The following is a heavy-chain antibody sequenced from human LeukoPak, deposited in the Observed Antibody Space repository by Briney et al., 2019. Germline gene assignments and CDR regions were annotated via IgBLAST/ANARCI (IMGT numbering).Heavy chain of an antibody. CDR2: MNPNSGNT. CDR1: GHTFTSYD. J-gene: IGHJ5*02. D-gene: IGHD3-3*01. CDR3: VVEAFGWFDP. V-gene: IGHV1-8*03. Sequence: ASVKVSCKASGHTFTSYDINWVRQATGQGLEWMGWMNPNSGNTGYAQKFQGRVTITRSTSISTAYMELSSLRSEDTAVYYCVVEAFGWFDPWGQGTLVTVSS.